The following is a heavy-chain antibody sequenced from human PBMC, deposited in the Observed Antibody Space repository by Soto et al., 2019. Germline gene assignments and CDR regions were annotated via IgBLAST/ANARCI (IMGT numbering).Heavy chain of an antibody. Sequence: GSLRLSCAASGFTFNTYAMTWVRQAPGKGLEWVSSISGSGVGTYYADSVKGRFTVSRDNSKNMLYLQMNSLRAEDTALYFCARELGGSSWNPSEYWGPGTLVTVSS. CDR2: ISGSGVGT. CDR3: ARELGGSSWNPSEY. CDR1: GFTFNTYA. J-gene: IGHJ4*02. V-gene: IGHV3-23*01. D-gene: IGHD6-13*01.